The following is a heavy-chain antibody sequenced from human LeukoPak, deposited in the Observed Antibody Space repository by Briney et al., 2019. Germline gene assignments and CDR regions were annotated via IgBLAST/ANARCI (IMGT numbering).Heavy chain of an antibody. D-gene: IGHD2-8*01. CDR1: GFTFSSYA. J-gene: IGHJ4*02. Sequence: GGSLRLSCAASGFTFSSYAMDWVRQAPGKGLEWVAVIWSVGSNKYYAGSVEGRFTISRDNSKNTLHLQMDSLRAEDTAVYYCAREVNGAYYFDYWGQGTLVTVSS. CDR3: AREVNGAYYFDY. CDR2: IWSVGSNK. V-gene: IGHV3-33*01.